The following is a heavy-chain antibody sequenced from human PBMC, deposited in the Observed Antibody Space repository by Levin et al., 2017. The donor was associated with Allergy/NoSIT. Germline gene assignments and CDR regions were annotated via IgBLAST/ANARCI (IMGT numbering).Heavy chain of an antibody. CDR1: GYSISSGYY. J-gene: IGHJ3*02. CDR2: IYHSGST. V-gene: IGHV4-38-2*02. Sequence: SQTLSLTCLVSGYSISSGYYWGWIRQPPGKGLEWIANIYHSGSTYYNPSLKSRVTISVDTSHNHVSLRLRSVTAADTAIYYCARVSYYDSSGRDSAAFDIWGQGTMVTVSS. D-gene: IGHD3-22*01. CDR3: ARVSYYDSSGRDSAAFDI.